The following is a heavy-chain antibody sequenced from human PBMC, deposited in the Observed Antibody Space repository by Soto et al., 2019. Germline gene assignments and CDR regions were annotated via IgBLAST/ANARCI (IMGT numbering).Heavy chain of an antibody. V-gene: IGHV1-3*01. CDR1: GYTFTTYA. CDR2: INAANGNT. J-gene: IGHJ5*02. CDR3: ARDQGYYDSGGYYNP. Sequence: ASVKVSCKASGYTFTTYAIHWVRQAPRQRLEWMGWINAANGNTEYSQKFQGRVTITRDTSATTAYMELSSLRSEDTAVYYCARDQGYYDSGGYYNPWGQGTLVTVSS. D-gene: IGHD3-10*01.